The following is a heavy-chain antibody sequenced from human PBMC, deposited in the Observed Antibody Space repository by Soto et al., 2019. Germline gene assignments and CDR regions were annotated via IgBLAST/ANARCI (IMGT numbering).Heavy chain of an antibody. CDR2: IKQDGSEK. CDR3: ARDVRETMVRGVMDYYYGMDV. D-gene: IGHD3-10*01. CDR1: GFTFSSYW. J-gene: IGHJ6*02. Sequence: GGSLRLSCAASGFTFSSYWMSWVRQAPGKGLEWVANIKQDGSEKYYVDSVKGRFTISRDNAKNSLYLQMNSLRAEDTAVYYCARDVRETMVRGVMDYYYGMDVWGQGTTVTVSS. V-gene: IGHV3-7*05.